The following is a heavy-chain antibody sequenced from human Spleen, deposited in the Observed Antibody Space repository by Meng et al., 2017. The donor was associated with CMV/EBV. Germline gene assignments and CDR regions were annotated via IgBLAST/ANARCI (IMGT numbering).Heavy chain of an antibody. V-gene: IGHV3-43*01. CDR2: ISWDGDST. J-gene: IGHJ4*02. Sequence: GGSLRLSCAASGFTFDDYTMHWVRQAPGKGLEWVSLISWDGDSTYYADSVKGRFTISRDNSKNSLSLQMNSLRSEDTAVYYCASARYFDYWGQGTLVTVSS. CDR3: ASARYFDY. CDR1: GFTFDDYT.